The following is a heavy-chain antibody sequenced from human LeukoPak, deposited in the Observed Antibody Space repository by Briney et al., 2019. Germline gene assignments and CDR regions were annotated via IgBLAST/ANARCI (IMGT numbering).Heavy chain of an antibody. CDR1: GFTFSSYA. Sequence: PPGGSLRLSCAASGFTFSSYAMSWVRQAPGKGLEWVSAISGSGGSTYYADSVKGRFTISRDNSKNTLYLQMNSLRAEDTAVYYCAKDSSRQWLASVSSSFEHWGQGTLVTVSS. CDR2: ISGSGGST. V-gene: IGHV3-23*01. D-gene: IGHD6-19*01. CDR3: AKDSSRQWLASVSSSFEH. J-gene: IGHJ1*01.